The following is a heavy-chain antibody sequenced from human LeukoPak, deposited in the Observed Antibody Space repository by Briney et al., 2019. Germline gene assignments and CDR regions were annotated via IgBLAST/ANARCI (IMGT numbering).Heavy chain of an antibody. V-gene: IGHV4-30-2*01. D-gene: IGHD4-17*01. Sequence: SQTLSLTCTVSGGSISSGGYYWSWIRQPPGKGLEWIGYIYHSGSTYYNPSLKSRVTISVDTSKNQFSLKLSSVTAADTAVYYCARDHYGDYFDYWGQGTLVTVSS. CDR3: ARDHYGDYFDY. CDR2: IYHSGST. CDR1: GGSISSGGYY. J-gene: IGHJ4*02.